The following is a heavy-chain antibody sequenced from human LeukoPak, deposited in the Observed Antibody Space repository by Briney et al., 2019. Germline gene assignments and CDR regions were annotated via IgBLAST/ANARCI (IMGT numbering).Heavy chain of an antibody. Sequence: SETLSLTCNVSGASVSSGSYYWSWIRQPPGKGLEWIGYIYYSGSTNYNPSLKSRVTISVDTSKNQFSLRLSSVTAADTAVYYCARDRLGLPMDVWGQGTTVTVSS. CDR2: IYYSGST. CDR1: GASVSSGSYY. V-gene: IGHV4-61*01. CDR3: ARDRLGLPMDV. J-gene: IGHJ6*02. D-gene: IGHD3-16*01.